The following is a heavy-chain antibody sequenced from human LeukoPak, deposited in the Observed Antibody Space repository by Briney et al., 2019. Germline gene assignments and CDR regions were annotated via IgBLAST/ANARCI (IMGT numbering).Heavy chain of an antibody. CDR3: ATGDSGSVNFDY. CDR1: GFTFSSYA. J-gene: IGHJ4*02. V-gene: IGHV3-23*01. Sequence: GGSLRLSCAASGFTFSSYAMSWVRQAPGKGLEWVSAISGSGGSTYYADSVKGRFTISRDNSKNTLYLQMNSLRAEDTAVYYCATGDSGSVNFDYWGQGTLVTVSS. D-gene: IGHD7-27*01. CDR2: ISGSGGST.